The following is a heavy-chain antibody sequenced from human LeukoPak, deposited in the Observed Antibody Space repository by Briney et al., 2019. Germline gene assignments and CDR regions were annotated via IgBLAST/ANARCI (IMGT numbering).Heavy chain of an antibody. V-gene: IGHV1-46*01. CDR1: GYTFTSYY. CDR2: INPSGGSI. J-gene: IGHJ4*02. Sequence: GASVTVSCKASGYTFTSYYIHWVRQAPGQGLEWMGVINPSGGSITYAQKFQGRVTVTGDTSTSTVYMELSSLRFEDTAVYYCALPFRGYTYGSSGGGADYWGQGTLVTVSS. D-gene: IGHD5-18*01. CDR3: ALPFRGYTYGSSGGGADY.